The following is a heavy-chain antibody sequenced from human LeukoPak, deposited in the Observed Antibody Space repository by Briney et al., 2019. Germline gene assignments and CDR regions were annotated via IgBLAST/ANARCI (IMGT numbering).Heavy chain of an antibody. V-gene: IGHV3-7*05. D-gene: IGHD1-26*01. CDR1: GFTFSSSW. CDR3: ATWSNAWEFDY. CDR2: INEDGSDK. Sequence: PGGSLRLSCAASGFTFSSSWMTWVRQAPGKGLEWVAHINEDGSDKYYVDSVTGRFSISRDNTKNSLYLRMSSLRAEDTAVYYCATWSNAWEFDYWGQGTPVSVSS. J-gene: IGHJ4*02.